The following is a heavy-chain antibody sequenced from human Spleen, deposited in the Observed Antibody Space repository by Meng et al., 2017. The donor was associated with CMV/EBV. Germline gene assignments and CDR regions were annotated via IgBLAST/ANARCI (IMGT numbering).Heavy chain of an antibody. CDR3: ARDHMYSGSYAIDY. Sequence: GESLKISCAASGFIFTDYSMNWVRQAPGKGLEWVSSVSSVSSYIYYADSVRGRFTISRDNAKNSLYLQMNSLRAEDTAVYYCARDHMYSGSYAIDYWGQGTLVTVSS. V-gene: IGHV3-21*01. D-gene: IGHD1-26*01. CDR1: GFIFTDYS. J-gene: IGHJ4*02. CDR2: VSSVSSYI.